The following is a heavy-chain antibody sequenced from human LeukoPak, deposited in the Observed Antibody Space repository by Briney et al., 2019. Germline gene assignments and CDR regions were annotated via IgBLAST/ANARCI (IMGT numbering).Heavy chain of an antibody. V-gene: IGHV3-48*01. D-gene: IGHD4-17*01. J-gene: IGHJ5*02. Sequence: GGSLRLSCAASGFTFSSYSMNWVRQAPGKGLEWVSYISSSSSTICYADSVKGRFTISRDNAKNSLYLQMNSLRAEDTAVYYCARRVTNYGDYPWGQGTLVTVSS. CDR2: ISSSSSTI. CDR3: ARRVTNYGDYP. CDR1: GFTFSSYS.